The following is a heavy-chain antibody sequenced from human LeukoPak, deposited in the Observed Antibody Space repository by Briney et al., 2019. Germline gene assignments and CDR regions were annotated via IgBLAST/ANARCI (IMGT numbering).Heavy chain of an antibody. CDR2: IYYSGST. CDR3: ARQPGLAYCGGDCYSNWFDP. D-gene: IGHD2-21*02. Sequence: SETLSLTCTVSGGSISSSSYYWGWIRQPPGKGLEWIGGIYYSGSTYYNPSLKSRVTISVDTSKNQFSLKLSSVTAADTAVYYCARQPGLAYCGGDCYSNWFDPWGQGTLVTVSS. V-gene: IGHV4-39*01. CDR1: GGSISSSSYY. J-gene: IGHJ5*02.